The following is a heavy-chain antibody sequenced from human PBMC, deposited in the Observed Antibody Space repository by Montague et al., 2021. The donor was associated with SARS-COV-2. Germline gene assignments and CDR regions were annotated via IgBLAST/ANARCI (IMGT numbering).Heavy chain of an antibody. Sequence: SETLSLTCAVYGGSFSDYYWSWIRQPLGKGLEWIGEINHRGTSKYNTPLKSRVSISLDTSKNQFSLYLSSVTAADTAVYYCARGRQHFNMIVVVMTGGEYYFDYWGQGTLVTVSS. D-gene: IGHD3-22*01. J-gene: IGHJ4*02. CDR3: ARGRQHFNMIVVVMTGGEYYFDY. CDR2: INHRGTS. V-gene: IGHV4-34*01. CDR1: GGSFSDYY.